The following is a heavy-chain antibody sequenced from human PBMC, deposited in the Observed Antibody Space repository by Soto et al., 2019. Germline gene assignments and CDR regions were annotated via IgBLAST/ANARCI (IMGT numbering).Heavy chain of an antibody. J-gene: IGHJ3*02. CDR2: IIPIFGTA. Sequence: GASVKVSCKASGGTFSSYAISWVRQAPGQGPEWMGGIIPIFGTANYAQKFQGRVTITADESTSTAYMELSSLRSEDTAVYYCAREGRYYDSSGYYYEAFDIWGQGTMVTVSS. V-gene: IGHV1-69*13. CDR1: GGTFSSYA. D-gene: IGHD3-22*01. CDR3: AREGRYYDSSGYYYEAFDI.